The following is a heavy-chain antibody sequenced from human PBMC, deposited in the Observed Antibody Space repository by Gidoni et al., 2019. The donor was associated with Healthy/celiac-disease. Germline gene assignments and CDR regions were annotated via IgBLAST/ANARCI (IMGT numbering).Heavy chain of an antibody. CDR3: ARGSSSSWYLEAFDI. V-gene: IGHV1-46*01. CDR2: INPSCGST. D-gene: IGHD6-13*01. Sequence: QVQLVQSGAEVKKPGAAVKVSCKAPGYTFTSYYMHWVGQAPGQGLEWMGIINPSCGSTSYAQKFQGRVTMTRDTSTSTVYMELSSLRSEDTAVYYCARGSSSSWYLEAFDIWGQGTMVTVSS. J-gene: IGHJ3*02. CDR1: GYTFTSYY.